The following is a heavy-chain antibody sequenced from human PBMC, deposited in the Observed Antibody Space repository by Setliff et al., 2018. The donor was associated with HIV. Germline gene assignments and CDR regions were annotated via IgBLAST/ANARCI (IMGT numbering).Heavy chain of an antibody. CDR3: ARHSITLVVGVPERDDAFDI. D-gene: IGHD3-22*01. Sequence: PSETLSLTCAVFGGSFTDYYWIWIRQPPGKGLEWIGEINHSGSTHYNPSLKSRVTISVDTSKNQFSLKLSSVTAADTAVYYCARHSITLVVGVPERDDAFDIWGQGTMVTVSS. V-gene: IGHV4-34*01. CDR1: GGSFTDYY. J-gene: IGHJ3*02. CDR2: INHSGST.